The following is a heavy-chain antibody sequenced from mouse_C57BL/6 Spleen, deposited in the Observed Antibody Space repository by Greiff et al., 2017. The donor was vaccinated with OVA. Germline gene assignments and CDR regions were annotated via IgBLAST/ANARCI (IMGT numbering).Heavy chain of an antibody. Sequence: EVHLVESGGGLVQPGGSLSLSCAASGFTFTDYYMSWVRQPPGKALEWLGFIRNKANGYTTEYSASVKGRFTISRDNSQSILYLQMNALRAEDSATYYCARYGLLYYYAMDYWGQGTSVTVSS. V-gene: IGHV7-3*01. J-gene: IGHJ4*01. CDR3: ARYGLLYYYAMDY. CDR1: GFTFTDYY. CDR2: IRNKANGYTT. D-gene: IGHD2-3*01.